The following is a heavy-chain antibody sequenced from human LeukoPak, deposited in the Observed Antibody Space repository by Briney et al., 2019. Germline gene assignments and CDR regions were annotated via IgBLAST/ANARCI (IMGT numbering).Heavy chain of an antibody. J-gene: IGHJ4*02. CDR3: AREARYSYGYDY. Sequence: PSETLSLTCAVYGGSFSGYYWSWIRQPPGKGLEWIGEINHSGSTNYNPSLKSRVTISVDTSKNQFSLKLSSVTAADTAVYYCAREARYSYGYDYWGQGTLVTVSS. D-gene: IGHD5-18*01. CDR2: INHSGST. CDR1: GGSFSGYY. V-gene: IGHV4-34*01.